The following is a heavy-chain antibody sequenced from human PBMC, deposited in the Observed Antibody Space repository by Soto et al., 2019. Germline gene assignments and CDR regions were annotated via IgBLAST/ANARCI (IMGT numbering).Heavy chain of an antibody. D-gene: IGHD3-3*01. CDR2: ISGSGGST. CDR1: GFTFSSYA. CDR3: AKDFRFTPESMDV. V-gene: IGHV3-23*01. Sequence: VGSLRLSCAASGFTFSSYAMSWVRQAPGKGLEWVSAISGSGGSTYYADSVKGRFTISRDNSKNTLYLQMNSLRAEDTAVYYCAKDFRFTPESMDVWGQGTTVTVSS. J-gene: IGHJ6*02.